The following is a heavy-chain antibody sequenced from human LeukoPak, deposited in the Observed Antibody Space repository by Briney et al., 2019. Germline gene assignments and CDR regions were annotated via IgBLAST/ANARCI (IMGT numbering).Heavy chain of an antibody. CDR1: GFTFSSYS. V-gene: IGHV3-21*01. CDR3: ARAYGDYYYYYYMDV. D-gene: IGHD4-17*01. CDR2: ISSSSSYI. J-gene: IGHJ6*03. Sequence: GGSLRLSCAASGFTFSSYSMNWVRQAPGKGLEWASSISSSSSYIYYADSVKGRFTISRDNAKNSLYLQMNSLRAEDTAVYYCARAYGDYYYYYYMDVWGKGTTVTISS.